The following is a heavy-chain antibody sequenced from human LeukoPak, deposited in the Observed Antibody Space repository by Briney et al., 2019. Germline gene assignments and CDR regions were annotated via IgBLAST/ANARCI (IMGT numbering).Heavy chain of an antibody. V-gene: IGHV3-15*01. J-gene: IGHJ5*02. CDR2: IKSKTDGGTT. D-gene: IGHD1-26*01. CDR1: GFTFSNAW. CDR3: TKGIVGASTDWLDP. Sequence: GGSLRLSCAASGFTFSNAWMSWVRQAPGKGLEWVGRIKSKTDGGTTDYAAPVKGRFIISRDDSKNTLYLQMNSLKTEDTAVYYCTKGIVGASTDWLDPWGQGTLVTVSS.